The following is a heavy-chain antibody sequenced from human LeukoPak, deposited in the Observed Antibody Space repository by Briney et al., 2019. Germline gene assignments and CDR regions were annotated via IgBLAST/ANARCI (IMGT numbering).Heavy chain of an antibody. V-gene: IGHV1-2*02. J-gene: IGHJ5*02. Sequence: ASVKVSCKASGYTFTGYYMHWVRQAPGQGLEWMGWINPNSGGTNYAQKFQGRVTMTRDTSISTAYMELSRLRSDDTAVYYCARQWELRGGGDWFDPWGQGTLVTVSS. D-gene: IGHD1-7*01. CDR1: GYTFTGYY. CDR3: ARQWELRGGGDWFDP. CDR2: INPNSGGT.